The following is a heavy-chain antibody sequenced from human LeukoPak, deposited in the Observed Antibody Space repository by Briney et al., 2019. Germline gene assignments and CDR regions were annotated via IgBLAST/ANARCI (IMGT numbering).Heavy chain of an antibody. J-gene: IGHJ4*02. D-gene: IGHD3-16*02. V-gene: IGHV1-2*02. CDR3: ATGGGLRLGELSRLDY. CDR1: GYIFTGYY. Sequence: GASVKVSCKASGYIFTGYYMHWVRQAPGQGLEWMGWINPNSGGTNYAQKFQGRVTMTRDTSISTAYMELRRLRSDDTAVYYCATGGGLRLGELSRLDYWGQGTLVTVSS. CDR2: INPNSGGT.